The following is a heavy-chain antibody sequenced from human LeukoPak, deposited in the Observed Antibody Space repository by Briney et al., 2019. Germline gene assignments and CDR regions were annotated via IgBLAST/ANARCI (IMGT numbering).Heavy chain of an antibody. CDR1: GFTFSSYG. Sequence: GGSLRLSCAASGFTFSSYGMRWVRQAPGKGLEWVAVMWYDGSNKLYADSVRGRFTISKDNSKTPLYLQTNTLRAEDTPVYYCARDALFLDEQQLVPHYWGQGPLVTVSS. D-gene: IGHD6-13*01. V-gene: IGHV3-33*01. CDR2: MWYDGSNK. CDR3: ARDALFLDEQQLVPHY. J-gene: IGHJ4*02.